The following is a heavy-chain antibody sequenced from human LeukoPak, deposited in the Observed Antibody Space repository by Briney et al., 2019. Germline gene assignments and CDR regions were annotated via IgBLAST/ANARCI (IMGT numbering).Heavy chain of an antibody. D-gene: IGHD5-18*01. Sequence: ASVKVSCKASGYTFTGYYMHWVRQAPGQGLEWMGIINPSDGSTSYAQKFQGRVTMTRDMSTSTVYMELSSLRSEDTAVYYCARDKGHTYGFRYYYMDVWGKGTTVTVSS. CDR1: GYTFTGYY. V-gene: IGHV1-46*01. CDR2: INPSDGST. CDR3: ARDKGHTYGFRYYYMDV. J-gene: IGHJ6*03.